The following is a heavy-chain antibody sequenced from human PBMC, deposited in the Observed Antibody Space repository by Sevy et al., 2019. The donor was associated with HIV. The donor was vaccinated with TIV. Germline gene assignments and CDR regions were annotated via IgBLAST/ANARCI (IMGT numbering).Heavy chain of an antibody. Sequence: GGSLRLSCKATGFSLINYAIHWVRQAPGKGLEWVAVMTFDGSNQYYADSVNGGFTISRDTSTNTVYLQLNSLRADDTALYSCAKVLNSQINTDDTFDIWGLGTMVTVSS. CDR3: AKVLNSQINTDDTFDI. CDR1: GFSLINYA. CDR2: MTFDGSNQ. D-gene: IGHD3-9*01. J-gene: IGHJ3*02. V-gene: IGHV3-33*03.